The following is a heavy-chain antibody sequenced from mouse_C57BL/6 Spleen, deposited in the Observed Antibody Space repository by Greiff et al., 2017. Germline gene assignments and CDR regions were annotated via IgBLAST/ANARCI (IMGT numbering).Heavy chain of an antibody. V-gene: IGHV1-50*01. D-gene: IGHD2-2*01. CDR1: GYTFTSYW. Sequence: QVQLQQPGAELVKPGASVKLSCKASGYTFTSYWMQWVKQRPGQGLEWIGEIDPSDSYTNYNQKFKGKATLTVDTSSSTAYMQLSSLTSEDSAVDYCARRGYVRYFDYWGQGTTLTVSS. J-gene: IGHJ2*01. CDR3: ARRGYVRYFDY. CDR2: IDPSDSYT.